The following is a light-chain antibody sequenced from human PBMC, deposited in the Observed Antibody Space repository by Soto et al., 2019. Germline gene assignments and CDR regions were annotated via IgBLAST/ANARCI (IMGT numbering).Light chain of an antibody. V-gene: IGLV2-14*01. CDR1: SSDVGGYNF. J-gene: IGLJ1*01. Sequence: QSVLTQPASVSGSPGQSITISCTGTSSDVGGYNFVSWYQQHPDKAPKLMIYDVTNRPSGVSNRLSGSTSCNTASLTFSGLKAKEEADYYCSSYTRISTYVFDPGSKFTLL. CDR3: SSYTRISTYV. CDR2: DVT.